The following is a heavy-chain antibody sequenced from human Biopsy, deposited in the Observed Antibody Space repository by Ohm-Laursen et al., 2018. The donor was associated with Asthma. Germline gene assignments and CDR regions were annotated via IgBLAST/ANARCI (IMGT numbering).Heavy chain of an antibody. CDR1: GGSISSSRYY. D-gene: IGHD3-16*01. CDR3: ANTIGGVAADY. CDR2: IYYSGNT. V-gene: IGHV4-39*01. J-gene: IGHJ4*02. Sequence: SDTLSLTCTVSGGSISSSRYYWGWIRQTPGKGLEWIGSIYYSGNTYYNPSLKSRVTISVDTSKNQFSLKLSSVTATDTAVYYCANTIGGVAADYWGQGTLVTASS.